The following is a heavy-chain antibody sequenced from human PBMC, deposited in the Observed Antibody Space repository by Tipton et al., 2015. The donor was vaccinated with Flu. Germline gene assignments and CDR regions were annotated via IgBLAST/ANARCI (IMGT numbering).Heavy chain of an antibody. J-gene: IGHJ4*02. V-gene: IGHV4-39*02. CDR2: IYSGGST. D-gene: IGHD3-10*01. Sequence: TLSLTCAVSGGSIRSSTDYWGWIRQPPGKGLEWIGTIYSGGSTYYNPSLTSRVTISLDTSKNHFSLRLNSVTAADTAVYYCARSTYHYGSGSSDYWGQGTLVTVSS. CDR1: GGSIRSSTDY. CDR3: ARSTYHYGSGSSDY.